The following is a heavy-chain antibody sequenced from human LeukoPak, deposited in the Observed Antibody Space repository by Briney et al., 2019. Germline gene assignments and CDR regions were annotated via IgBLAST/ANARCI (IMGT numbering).Heavy chain of an antibody. J-gene: IGHJ4*02. CDR2: ISSSGSTI. D-gene: IGHD3-3*01. CDR3: AKDLMGITIFGVVIIQGLDY. Sequence: PGGSLRLSCAASGFTFSDYYMSWIRQAPGKGLEWVSYISSSGSTIYYADSVKGRFTISRDNAKNSLYLQMNSLRAEDTAVYYCAKDLMGITIFGVVIIQGLDYWGQGTLVTVSS. CDR1: GFTFSDYY. V-gene: IGHV3-11*01.